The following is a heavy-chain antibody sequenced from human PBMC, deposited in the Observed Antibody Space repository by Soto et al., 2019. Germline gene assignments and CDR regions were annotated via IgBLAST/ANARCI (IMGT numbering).Heavy chain of an antibody. CDR1: GGSISSYY. D-gene: IGHD3-3*01. V-gene: IGHV4-59*01. J-gene: IGHJ6*03. CDR3: ARGVGYYDFWSGYYTGTDYYYYMDV. CDR2: IYYSGST. Sequence: PSETLSLTCTVSGGSISSYYWSWIRQPPGKGLEGIGYIYYSGSTNYNPSIKSRVTISVDTSKNQFSLKLSSVTAADTAVYYCARGVGYYDFWSGYYTGTDYYYYMDVWGKGTTVTVSS.